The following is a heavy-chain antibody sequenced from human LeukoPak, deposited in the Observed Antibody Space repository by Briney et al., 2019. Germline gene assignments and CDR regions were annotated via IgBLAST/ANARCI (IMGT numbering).Heavy chain of an antibody. V-gene: IGHV3-74*01. CDR1: GFTFSSHW. J-gene: IGHJ4*02. CDR3: ARAIGVTCISTSCYSFDY. D-gene: IGHD2-2*02. CDR2: INSDGSIT. Sequence: PGGSLRLSCAASGFTFSSHWMHWVRQAPGKGLVWVSRINSDGSITSYADSVKGRFTISRDNAKNSLYLQMNSLRAEDTALYYCARAIGVTCISTSCYSFDYWGQGTLVTVSS.